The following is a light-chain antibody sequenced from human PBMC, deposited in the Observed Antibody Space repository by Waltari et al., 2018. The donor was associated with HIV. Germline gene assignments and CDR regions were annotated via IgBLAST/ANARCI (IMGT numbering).Light chain of an antibody. CDR1: SSNIGSNT. J-gene: IGLJ3*02. CDR3: AAWDDSLNGWV. CDR2: SNN. V-gene: IGLV1-44*01. Sequence: QSVLTQPPSASGTPGQRVTISCSGSSSNIGSNTVNWYQQLPGTAPKLLIYSNNQRPSVVPYRFSCSKSCTSASLAISGLQSDVEAAFYCAAWDDSLNGWVFGGGTKLTVL.